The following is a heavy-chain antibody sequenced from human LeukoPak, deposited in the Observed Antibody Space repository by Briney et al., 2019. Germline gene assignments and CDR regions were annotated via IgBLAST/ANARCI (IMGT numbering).Heavy chain of an antibody. CDR1: GYTFSDYA. CDR2: ISYDGRIK. V-gene: IGHV3-30*18. CDR3: AKDLGSSWLADFYSYGMDV. D-gene: IGHD6-13*01. J-gene: IGHJ6*02. Sequence: GSLRLSCAASGYTFSDYAVHWVRQAPGEGLEWVAVISYDGRIKYYADSVKGRFTISRDNFKNTLYLQMNSLRPEDTALYYCAKDLGSSWLADFYSYGMDVWGQGTTVTVSS.